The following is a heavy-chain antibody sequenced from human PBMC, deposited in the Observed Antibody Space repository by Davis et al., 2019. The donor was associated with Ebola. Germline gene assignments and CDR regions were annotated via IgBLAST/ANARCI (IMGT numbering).Heavy chain of an antibody. J-gene: IGHJ4*02. Sequence: PGGSLRLSCAASGFTFSSYAMHWVRQAPGKGLEWVAVISYDGSNKDYADSVKGRFTISRDNSKNTLYLQMNSLRAEDTAVYYCARPALRDYVWGSLNYWGQGTLVTVSS. CDR3: ARPALRDYVWGSLNY. CDR2: ISYDGSNK. V-gene: IGHV3-30-3*01. D-gene: IGHD3-16*01. CDR1: GFTFSSYA.